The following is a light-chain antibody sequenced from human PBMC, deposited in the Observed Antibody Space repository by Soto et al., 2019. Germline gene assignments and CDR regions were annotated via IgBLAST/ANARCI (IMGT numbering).Light chain of an antibody. CDR2: RAS. Sequence: DIVMTQSPDSLAVSLGERATINCKSSQSVLSSSNNINYLGLFQQKPVQPPKLLIYRASTRESVVPYRFSGSGFGTDLTLTIISLKAEDVTVYDCQHYYIGPISFGHGTPLEI. CDR3: QHYYIGPIS. CDR1: QSVLSSSNNINY. V-gene: IGKV4-1*01. J-gene: IGKJ5*01.